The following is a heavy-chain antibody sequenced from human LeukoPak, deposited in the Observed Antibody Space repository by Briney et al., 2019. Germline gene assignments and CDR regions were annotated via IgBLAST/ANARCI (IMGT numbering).Heavy chain of an antibody. CDR2: IWYDGSNK. CDR3: ARDNPDSYYFDY. Sequence: GGSLRLSCAASGFTFSSFGMHWVRQAPGKGLEWVAVIWYDGSNKYYADSVKGRFTISRDNSKNTLYLQMNSLRAEDTAVYYCARDNPDSYYFDYWGQGTLVTVSS. V-gene: IGHV3-33*01. J-gene: IGHJ4*02. CDR1: GFTFSSFG. D-gene: IGHD1-14*01.